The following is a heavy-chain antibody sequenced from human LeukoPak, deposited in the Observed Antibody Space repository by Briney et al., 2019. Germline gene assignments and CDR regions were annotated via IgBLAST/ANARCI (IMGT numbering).Heavy chain of an antibody. J-gene: IGHJ4*02. V-gene: IGHV3-21*01. CDR3: ARDLYLVRGSLTS. CDR2: ISSSSSYI. Sequence: GGSLRLSCAASGFTFSSYSMNWVRQAPGKGLEWVSSISSSSSYIYYADSVKGRFTISRDNAKNSLYLQMNSLRAEDTAVYYCARDLYLVRGSLTSWGQGTLVTVSS. CDR1: GFTFSSYS. D-gene: IGHD3-10*01.